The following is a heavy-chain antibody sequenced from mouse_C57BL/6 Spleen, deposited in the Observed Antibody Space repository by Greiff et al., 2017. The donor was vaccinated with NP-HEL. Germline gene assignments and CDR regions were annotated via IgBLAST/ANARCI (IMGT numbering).Heavy chain of an antibody. CDR3: APYYYGSSYWYFDV. CDR1: GYAFSSSW. J-gene: IGHJ1*03. D-gene: IGHD1-1*01. Sequence: VKLQQSGPELVKPGDSVKISCKASGYAFSSSWMNWVKQRPGKGLEWIGRIYPGDGDTNYNGKFKGKATLTADKSSSTAYMQLSSLTSEDSAVYFCAPYYYGSSYWYFDVWGTGTTVTVSS. CDR2: IYPGDGDT. V-gene: IGHV1-82*01.